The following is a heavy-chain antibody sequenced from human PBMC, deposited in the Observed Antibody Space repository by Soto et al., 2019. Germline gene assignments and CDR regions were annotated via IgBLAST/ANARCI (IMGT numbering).Heavy chain of an antibody. Sequence: PSETLSLTCTVSDDSTSKSRYYYWGWIRQPPGKGLEWIGSVYNSGETYYNPSLKSRVAISIDTSKSQISMKLRSVTAADTAVYLCARKIVATKSPDYWGQGTPVTVS. J-gene: IGHJ4*02. D-gene: IGHD5-12*01. CDR1: DDSTSKSRYYY. CDR3: ARKIVATKSPDY. CDR2: VYNSGET. V-gene: IGHV4-39*01.